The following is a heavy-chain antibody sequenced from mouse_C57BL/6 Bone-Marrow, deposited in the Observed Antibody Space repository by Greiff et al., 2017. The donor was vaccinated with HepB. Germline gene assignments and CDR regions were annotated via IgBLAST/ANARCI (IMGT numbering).Heavy chain of an antibody. Sequence: QVQLKESGPGLVAPSQSLSITCTVSGFSLTSYGVDWVRQSPGKGLEWLGVIWGVGSTNYNSALKSRLSISKDNSKSQVFLKMNSLQTEDTAMYYCARDRGLRRFVYWGQVTLVTVSA. CDR3: ARDRGLRRFVY. CDR2: IWGVGST. D-gene: IGHD2-4*01. J-gene: IGHJ3*01. V-gene: IGHV2-6*01. CDR1: GFSLTSYG.